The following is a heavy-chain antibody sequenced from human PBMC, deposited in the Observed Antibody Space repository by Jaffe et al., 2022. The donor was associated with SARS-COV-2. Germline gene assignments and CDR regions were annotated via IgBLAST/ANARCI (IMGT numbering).Heavy chain of an antibody. Sequence: QVQLQESGPGLVKPSETLSLTCTVSGGSISGYYWSWIRQPPGKGLEWIGYIYYTGSTNYSPSLKSRVSISLDTSKNQFSLKLSSVTAADTAVYYCARGLADYWGQGALVTVSS. CDR1: GGSISGYY. CDR2: IYYTGST. D-gene: IGHD3-3*02. CDR3: ARGLADY. J-gene: IGHJ4*02. V-gene: IGHV4-59*01.